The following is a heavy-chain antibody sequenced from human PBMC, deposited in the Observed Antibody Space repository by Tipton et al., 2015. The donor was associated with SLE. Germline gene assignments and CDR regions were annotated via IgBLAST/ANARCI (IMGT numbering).Heavy chain of an antibody. Sequence: QVQLVQSGAEVKKPGASVKVSCKVSGFTLTEFSIHWVRQAPGKGLEWLGSSGPEYGEPIYAQKFQGRLTMTQDTSTDTVYIDLNSLTSEDTAIYYCATLLGFDYWGQGTLVTVSS. CDR3: ATLLGFDY. CDR2: SGPEYGEP. J-gene: IGHJ4*02. CDR1: GFTLTEFS. D-gene: IGHD7-27*01. V-gene: IGHV1-24*01.